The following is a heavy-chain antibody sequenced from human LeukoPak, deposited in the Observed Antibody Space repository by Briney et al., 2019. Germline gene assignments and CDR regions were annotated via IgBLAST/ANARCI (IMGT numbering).Heavy chain of an antibody. CDR3: ARGSFRSLDY. J-gene: IGHJ4*02. Sequence: SETLSLTCTVSGGSISSYYWSWIRQPPGKGLEWIGYIYYSGSTNYNPSLKSRITISVDTSKNQFSLKLSSVTAADTAVYYCARGSFRSLDYWGQGTLVTVSS. CDR1: GGSISSYY. CDR2: IYYSGST. V-gene: IGHV4-59*01. D-gene: IGHD1-26*01.